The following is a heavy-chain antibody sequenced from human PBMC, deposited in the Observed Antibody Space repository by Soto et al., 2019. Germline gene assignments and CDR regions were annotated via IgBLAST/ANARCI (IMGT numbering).Heavy chain of an antibody. V-gene: IGHV1-69*01. CDR2: IIPIFGTA. CDR3: ARRGYYYDSSGYFIEYYFDY. Sequence: QVQLVQSGAEVKKPGSSVKVSCKASGGTFSSYAISWVRQAPGQGLEWMGGIIPIFGTANYAQKFQGRVTITADESTSTAYMELSSLSSEDTAVYYCARRGYYYDSSGYFIEYYFDYWGQGTLVTVSS. D-gene: IGHD3-22*01. J-gene: IGHJ4*02. CDR1: GGTFSSYA.